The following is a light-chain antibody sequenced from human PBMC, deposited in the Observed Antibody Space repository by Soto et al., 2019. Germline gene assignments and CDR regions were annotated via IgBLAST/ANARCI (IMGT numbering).Light chain of an antibody. J-gene: IGKJ2*01. CDR2: KAS. Sequence: DIQMTQSPSTLSASVGERVTITCRASQSISSWLAWYQQKPGKAPKLLIYKASSLESGVPSRFSGSGSVTEFTLTISSLQPDDFATYYCQQYNSYPYTFGQGTKLEIK. V-gene: IGKV1-5*03. CDR1: QSISSW. CDR3: QQYNSYPYT.